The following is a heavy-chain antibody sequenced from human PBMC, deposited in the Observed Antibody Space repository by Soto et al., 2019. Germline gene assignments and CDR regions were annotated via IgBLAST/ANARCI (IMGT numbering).Heavy chain of an antibody. Sequence: TSETLSLTCTVSGGSISSGDYYWSWIRQPPGKGLEWIGYIYYSGSTYYNPSLKSRVTISVDTSKNQFSLKLSSVTAADTAVYYCATATFQVPFDPWGQGTPVTVSS. V-gene: IGHV4-30-4*01. CDR3: ATATFQVPFDP. J-gene: IGHJ5*02. CDR1: GGSISSGDYY. CDR2: IYYSGST.